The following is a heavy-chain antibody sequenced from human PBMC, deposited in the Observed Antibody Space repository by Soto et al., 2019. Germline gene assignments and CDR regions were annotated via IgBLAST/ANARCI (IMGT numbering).Heavy chain of an antibody. Sequence: SETLSLTCTVSGGSISSSYWSWTRQPPGKGLEWIGYIYYSGSTNYNPSLKSRVTISVDTSKNQFSLKLSSVTAADTAVYYCARVSYDFWSGYYDGYYYYYMEVWGKGTTVTVSS. J-gene: IGHJ6*03. CDR2: IYYSGST. V-gene: IGHV4-59*01. CDR1: GGSISSSY. CDR3: ARVSYDFWSGYYDGYYYYYMEV. D-gene: IGHD3-3*01.